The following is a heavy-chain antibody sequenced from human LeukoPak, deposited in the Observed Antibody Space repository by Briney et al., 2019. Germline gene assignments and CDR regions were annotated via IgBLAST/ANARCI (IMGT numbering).Heavy chain of an antibody. CDR3: AKDRWSSSTSFLFDY. V-gene: IGHV3-9*01. CDR2: ISWNSGSM. J-gene: IGHJ4*02. D-gene: IGHD2-2*01. Sequence: GRSLRLSCAASGFTFDDYAMHWVRQAPGKGLEWVSGISWNSGSMGYADSVKGRFTISRDNAKNSLYLQMNSLRAEDTALYYCAKDRWSSSTSFLFDYWGQGTLVTVSS. CDR1: GFTFDDYA.